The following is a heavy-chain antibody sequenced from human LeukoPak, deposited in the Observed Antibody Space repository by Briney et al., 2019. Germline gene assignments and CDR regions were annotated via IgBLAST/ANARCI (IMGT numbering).Heavy chain of an antibody. CDR1: GFTFSSDG. V-gene: IGHV3-33*01. CDR3: ARENWNYRNWFDP. CDR2: IWYDGSNK. Sequence: GGSLRLSCAASGFTFSSDGMHWVRQAPGKGLEWVAVIWYDGSNKYYADSVKGRFTISRDNSENTLYLQMNSLRAEDTAVYYCARENWNYRNWFDPWGQGTLVTVSS. J-gene: IGHJ5*02. D-gene: IGHD1-7*01.